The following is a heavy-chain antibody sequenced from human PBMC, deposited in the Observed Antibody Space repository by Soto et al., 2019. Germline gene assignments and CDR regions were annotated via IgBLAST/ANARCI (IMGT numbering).Heavy chain of an antibody. J-gene: IGHJ6*02. CDR2: ISWNSGKL. D-gene: IGHD1-1*01. Sequence: EVQLVESGGGLVQPGRSLKLSCAGFGFTFDDYTMHWVRQAPRKGLEWVSGISWNSGKLGYADSVKGRFTISRDNARNTLYLQMNSLRAEGTALYYCAKGVRKDWNEMDVSGQGTTVTVSS. V-gene: IGHV3-9*01. CDR1: GFTFDDYT. CDR3: AKGVRKDWNEMDV.